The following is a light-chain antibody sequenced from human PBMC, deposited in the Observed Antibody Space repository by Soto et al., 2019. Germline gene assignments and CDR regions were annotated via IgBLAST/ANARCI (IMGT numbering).Light chain of an antibody. J-gene: IGKJ4*01. Sequence: EIVLTQSPDTLSLSPGERATLSCRASQSVSASYLAWYQHKPGQAPRLLMYGASRRATGIQDRFSGSGSGTDFTLTISRLEPEDFVVYFCQQYGSSTLTFGGGTKVEIK. CDR1: QSVSASY. V-gene: IGKV3-20*01. CDR3: QQYGSSTLT. CDR2: GAS.